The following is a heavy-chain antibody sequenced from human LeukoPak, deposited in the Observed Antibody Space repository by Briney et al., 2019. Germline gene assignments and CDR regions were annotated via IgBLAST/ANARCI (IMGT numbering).Heavy chain of an antibody. CDR2: ISISGDST. J-gene: IGHJ4*02. V-gene: IGHV3-23*01. CDR3: AKSGGVSNSSGSYSFDY. CDR1: GFTFSSYA. Sequence: GGSLRLSCAASGFTFSSYAMSWVRQAPGKGLEWVSGISISGDSTYYADSVKGRFTISRDNSKNTLYLQMNSLRAEDTALYYCAKSGGVSNSSGSYSFDYWGQGTLVTVSS. D-gene: IGHD3-10*01.